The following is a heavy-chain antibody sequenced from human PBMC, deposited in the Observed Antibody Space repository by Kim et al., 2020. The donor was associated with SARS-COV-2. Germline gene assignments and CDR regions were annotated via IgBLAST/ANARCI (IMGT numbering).Heavy chain of an antibody. J-gene: IGHJ4*02. V-gene: IGHV3-53*04. D-gene: IGHD1-1*01. Sequence: ADSVKSRFTISRHNSKNTLFLQMNSLRAEDTAVYYCARTVPRGGAFYFDYWGQGTLVTVSS. CDR3: ARTVPRGGAFYFDY.